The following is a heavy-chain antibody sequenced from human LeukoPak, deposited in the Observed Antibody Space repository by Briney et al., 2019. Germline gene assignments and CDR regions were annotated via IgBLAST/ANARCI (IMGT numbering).Heavy chain of an antibody. CDR1: GGSFSDYY. D-gene: IGHD1-1*01. J-gene: IGHJ6*03. CDR2: INHNGGI. Sequence: SETLSLTCAVYGGSFSDYYWAWIRQPPGKGLEWIGEINHNGGINYNPSLKSRVTLSLDTSMNHVSLRLTSVTAADTGVYYCASGPPEERSLSMDVWGKGTTVTVSS. V-gene: IGHV4-34*01. CDR3: ASGPPEERSLSMDV.